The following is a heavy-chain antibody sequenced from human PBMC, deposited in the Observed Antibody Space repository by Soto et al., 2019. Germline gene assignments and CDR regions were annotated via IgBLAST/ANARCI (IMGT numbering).Heavy chain of an antibody. V-gene: IGHV1-18*01. Sequence: QVQLVQSGAEVKKPGASVKVSCKASGYTFTSYGISWVRQAPGQGLEWMGGISAYNGNTNYAQKLQGRVTMTTDTARSTAYMERRSRRSDDTAVYYCARDRGIWSGTTTVVDYWGEGTLVTVSS. CDR3: ARDRGIWSGTTTVVDY. CDR1: GYTFTSYG. D-gene: IGHD4-17*01. CDR2: ISAYNGNT. J-gene: IGHJ4*02.